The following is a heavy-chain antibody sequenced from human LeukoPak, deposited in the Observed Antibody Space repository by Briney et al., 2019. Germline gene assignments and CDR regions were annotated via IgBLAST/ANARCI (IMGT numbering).Heavy chain of an antibody. CDR2: ISSDGNDK. Sequence: GGSLRLSCTASGFTFRNHGMNWVRQAPGKGLEWVALISSDGNDKLYGDSVKGRFTISRDDSKSTLYLQMNSLRAEDTAVYYCTTKVIRGNSGDDYDDWGQGTLVTVSS. V-gene: IGHV3-30*03. D-gene: IGHD5-12*01. CDR3: TTKVIRGNSGDDYDD. J-gene: IGHJ4*02. CDR1: GFTFRNHG.